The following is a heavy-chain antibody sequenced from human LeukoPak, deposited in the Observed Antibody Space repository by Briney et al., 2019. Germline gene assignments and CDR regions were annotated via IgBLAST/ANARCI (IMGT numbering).Heavy chain of an antibody. CDR3: ARGYNWNDY. J-gene: IGHJ4*02. V-gene: IGHV3-53*01. CDR1: WFTVSSNY. Sequence: LPGGPLRLSCAASWFTVSSNYMSWVRQAPGKGLEWVSVIYSGGNTYYADSVKGRFTISRDNSKNTLYLQMNSLRAEDTAVYYCARGYNWNDYWGQGTLVTVSS. D-gene: IGHD1-20*01. CDR2: IYSGGNT.